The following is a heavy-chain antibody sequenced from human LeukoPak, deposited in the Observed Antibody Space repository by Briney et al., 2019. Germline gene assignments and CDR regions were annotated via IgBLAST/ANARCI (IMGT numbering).Heavy chain of an antibody. CDR2: ISYDGSNK. Sequence: PGGSLRLSCAASGFTFSSYGMHWVRQAPGKGLEWVAVISYDGSNKYCADSVKGRFTISRDNSKNTLYLQMNGLRAEDTAVYYCAKDQGSYYWGDAFNIWGQGTMVTVSS. D-gene: IGHD1-26*01. CDR3: AKDQGSYYWGDAFNI. V-gene: IGHV3-30*18. CDR1: GFTFSSYG. J-gene: IGHJ3*02.